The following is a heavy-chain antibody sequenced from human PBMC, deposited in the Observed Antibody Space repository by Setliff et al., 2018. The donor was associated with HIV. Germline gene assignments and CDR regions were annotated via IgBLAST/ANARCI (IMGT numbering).Heavy chain of an antibody. CDR1: GFGFSRYA. D-gene: IGHD3-10*01. CDR3: ARDRVELFWDGELNYMDV. Sequence: QTGGSLRLSCATSGFGFSRYAMHWVRQAPGKGLEWVAVIWDDGSNKYYADSVKGRFTIFRDNSKNTLYLQMNSLRAEDTAVYYCARDRVELFWDGELNYMDVWGKGTTVTVSS. V-gene: IGHV3-33*01. J-gene: IGHJ6*03. CDR2: IWDDGSNK.